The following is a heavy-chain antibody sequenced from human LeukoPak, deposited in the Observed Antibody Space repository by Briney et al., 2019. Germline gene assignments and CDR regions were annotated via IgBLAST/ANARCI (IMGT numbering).Heavy chain of an antibody. CDR2: IYYSGST. V-gene: IGHV4-39*01. CDR1: GGSISSSSYY. J-gene: IGHJ5*02. D-gene: IGHD6-13*01. Sequence: SETLSLTCTVSGGSISSSSYYGGWIRQPPGKGLEWIGSIYYSGSTYYNPSLESRVTISVDTSKNQFSLKLSSVTAADTAVYYCANTPLAAAGSPSAPFDPWGQGTLVTVSS. CDR3: ANTPLAAAGSPSAPFDP.